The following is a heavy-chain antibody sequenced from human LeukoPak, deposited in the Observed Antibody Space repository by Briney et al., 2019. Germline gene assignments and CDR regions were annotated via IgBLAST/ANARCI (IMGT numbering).Heavy chain of an antibody. CDR2: IYYSGST. D-gene: IGHD6-19*01. CDR1: GGSISSYY. Sequence: SETLSLTCTVSGGSISSYYWSWIRQPPGKGLEWIGYIYYSGSTNYNPSLKSRVTKSVDTSKNQFSLKLSSVTAADTAVYYCASSGYSSGGTIDYWGQGTLVTVSS. CDR3: ASSGYSSGGTIDY. V-gene: IGHV4-59*01. J-gene: IGHJ4*02.